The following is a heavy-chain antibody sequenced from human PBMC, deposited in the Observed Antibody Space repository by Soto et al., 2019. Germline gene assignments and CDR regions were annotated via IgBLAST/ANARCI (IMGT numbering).Heavy chain of an antibody. Sequence: ASVKVSCKASGYTFTSYGISWVRQAPGQGLEWMGWISAYNGNTNYAQKLQGRVTMTTDTSTSTAYMELRSLRSDDTAVYYCARAYYDILTGSLNWFDPWGQGTLVTVSS. V-gene: IGHV1-18*01. CDR1: GYTFTSYG. CDR2: ISAYNGNT. D-gene: IGHD3-9*01. CDR3: ARAYYDILTGSLNWFDP. J-gene: IGHJ5*02.